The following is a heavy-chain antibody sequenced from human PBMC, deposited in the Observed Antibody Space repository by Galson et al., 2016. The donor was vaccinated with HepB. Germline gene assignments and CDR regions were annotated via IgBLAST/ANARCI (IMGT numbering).Heavy chain of an antibody. J-gene: IGHJ6*02. CDR1: EYTFSNYD. CDR3: ARETRDGTMSKVMDV. Sequence: SVKVSCKASEYTFSNYDINWVRQATGQGPEYMGWINPRSGNTGYAQKFQDRVTMTRNTAITTAYMELSSLTSEDTAVYYCARETRDGTMSKVMDVWGQGTTVTVS. CDR2: INPRSGNT. V-gene: IGHV1-8*01. D-gene: IGHD1-1*01.